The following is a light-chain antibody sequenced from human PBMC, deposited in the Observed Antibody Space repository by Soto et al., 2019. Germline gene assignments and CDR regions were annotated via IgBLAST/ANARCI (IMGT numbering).Light chain of an antibody. CDR2: GSS. J-gene: IGKJ2*01. V-gene: IGKV3-15*01. CDR3: QQYHNSPPQYT. Sequence: EIVMTQSPATLSVSPGERATLSCRASQTVASNLAWYQQKPGQAPRLLIHGSSTRATGVPARFSGSGSGTEFTLTITSLQSEDFAVYYCQQYHNSPPQYTFGQETKLQI. CDR1: QTVASN.